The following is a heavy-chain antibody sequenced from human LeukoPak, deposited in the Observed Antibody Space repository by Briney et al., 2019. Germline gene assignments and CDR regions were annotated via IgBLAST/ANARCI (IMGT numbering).Heavy chain of an antibody. CDR3: ARGRGGSYPLRVGYYYYMDV. Sequence: ASETLSLTCTVSGGSISSTGYYWGWVRQPPGKGLEWIVSIYYMGSTFYSPSLKSRVTISVDTSKNQLSLRLSSVTAADTAVYYCARGRGGSYPLRVGYYYYMDVWGKGTTVTVSS. D-gene: IGHD3-16*02. V-gene: IGHV4-39*01. CDR2: IYYMGST. J-gene: IGHJ6*03. CDR1: GGSISSTGYY.